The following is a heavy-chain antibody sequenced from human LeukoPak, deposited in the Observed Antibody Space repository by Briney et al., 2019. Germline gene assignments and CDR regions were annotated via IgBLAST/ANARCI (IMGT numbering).Heavy chain of an antibody. J-gene: IGHJ6*03. CDR3: ARDGNRDGDMDV. Sequence: GGSLRLSCAASGFTFDDYGMSWVRQAPGKGLEWVSYISSSSSLIYYAGSVKGRFTVSRDSAKRSLYLQMNSLRAEDTAVYYCARDGNRDGDMDVWGKGTTVTVSS. V-gene: IGHV3-48*01. D-gene: IGHD1-1*01. CDR1: GFTFDDYG. CDR2: ISSSSSLI.